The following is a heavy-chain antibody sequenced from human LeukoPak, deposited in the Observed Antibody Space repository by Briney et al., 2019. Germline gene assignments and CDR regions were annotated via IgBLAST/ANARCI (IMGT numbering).Heavy chain of an antibody. J-gene: IGHJ4*02. CDR2: INHSGST. CDR1: GGSFSGYY. CDR3: ARGRVVRGVMAY. V-gene: IGHV4-34*01. D-gene: IGHD3-10*01. Sequence: SETLSLTCAVYGGSFSGYYWSWIRQPPGKGLEWIGEINHSGSTNYNPSLKCRVTISVDTSKNQFSLKLSSVTAADTAVYYCARGRVVRGVMAYWGQGTLVTVSS.